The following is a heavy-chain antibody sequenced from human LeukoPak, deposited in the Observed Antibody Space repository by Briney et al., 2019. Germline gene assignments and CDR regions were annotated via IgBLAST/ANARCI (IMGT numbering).Heavy chain of an antibody. D-gene: IGHD6-13*01. V-gene: IGHV3-30-3*02. Sequence: GGSLRLSCAASGFTFSSYAMHWVRQAPGKGLEWVAVISYDGSNKYYADSVKGRFTISRDNSKNTLYLQMNSLRAEDTAVYYCAKTSSLSAALAHWGQGTLVTVSS. J-gene: IGHJ4*02. CDR3: AKTSSLSAALAH. CDR2: ISYDGSNK. CDR1: GFTFSSYA.